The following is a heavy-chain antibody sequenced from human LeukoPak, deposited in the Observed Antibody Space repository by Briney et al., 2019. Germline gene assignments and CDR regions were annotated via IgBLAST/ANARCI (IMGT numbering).Heavy chain of an antibody. CDR2: ISGSGGST. Sequence: GGSLRLSCAASGFTFSSYAMSWVRQAPGKGLEWVSAISGSGGSTYYADSVKGRFTISRDNSKNTLYLQMNSLRAEDTAVYYCAKVFSGLRFLEWLLYFDYWGQGTLVTVSS. V-gene: IGHV3-23*01. D-gene: IGHD3-3*01. CDR1: GFTFSSYA. J-gene: IGHJ4*02. CDR3: AKVFSGLRFLEWLLYFDY.